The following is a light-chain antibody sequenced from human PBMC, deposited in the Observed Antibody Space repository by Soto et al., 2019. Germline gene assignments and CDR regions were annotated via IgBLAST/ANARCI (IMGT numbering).Light chain of an antibody. Sequence: DIQMTQSPSSVSASVGDRVTITCRASRNIKTSLAWYQQRPGKGPELLIYDASTLQSGVPSRISGSGSGTEFTLTISRLQPEDFATFDCQQISSFPPTFGGGTKVAI. V-gene: IGKV1-12*01. CDR2: DAS. CDR3: QQISSFPPT. CDR1: RNIKTS. J-gene: IGKJ4*01.